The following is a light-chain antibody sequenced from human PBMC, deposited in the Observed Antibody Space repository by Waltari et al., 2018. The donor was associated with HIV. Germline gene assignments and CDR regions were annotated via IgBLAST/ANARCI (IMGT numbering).Light chain of an antibody. J-gene: IGLJ3*02. V-gene: IGLV1-40*01. CDR1: SFNIGARLG. CDR2: GST. Sequence: QYALTQPPSVSGAPGQSVTISCSGHSFNIGARLGVHWYHRVPGAAPNLLISGSTNRPSGVPDRFSGSTSGASASLTISELQTEDEGDYFCQSYDNSPSAWVFGTGTTLTVL. CDR3: QSYDNSPSAWV.